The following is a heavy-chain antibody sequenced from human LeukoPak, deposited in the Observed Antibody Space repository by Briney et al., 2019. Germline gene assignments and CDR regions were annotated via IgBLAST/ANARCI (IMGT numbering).Heavy chain of an antibody. J-gene: IGHJ4*02. D-gene: IGHD3-10*01. Sequence: ASVKVSCKASGYTFTSYAISWVRQAPGQGLEWMGWINAYNGNTNYAQKLQGRVTMTTDTSTSTAYMELWSLRYDDTAVYYCARGIQGSGNVDYWGQGTLVTVSS. CDR1: GYTFTSYA. V-gene: IGHV1-18*01. CDR3: ARGIQGSGNVDY. CDR2: INAYNGNT.